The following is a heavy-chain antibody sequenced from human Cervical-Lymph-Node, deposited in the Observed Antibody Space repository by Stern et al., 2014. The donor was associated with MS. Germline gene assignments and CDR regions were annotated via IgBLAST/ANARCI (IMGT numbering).Heavy chain of an antibody. CDR2: ITPLFGTA. Sequence: QVQLVQSGAEVRKPGSSVKVSCKASGDSFSNFDIGWVRQAPGQGTEWMGGITPLFGTANYAQRLQDRVTFTADVSTDTAYMELSRLTSEDTAVYYCARHQGGISAFWGQGTLVTVSS. CDR1: GDSFSNFD. CDR3: ARHQGGISAF. V-gene: IGHV1-69*01. D-gene: IGHD1-14*01. J-gene: IGHJ4*02.